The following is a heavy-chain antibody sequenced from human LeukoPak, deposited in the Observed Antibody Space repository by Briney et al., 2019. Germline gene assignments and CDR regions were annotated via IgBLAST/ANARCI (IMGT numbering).Heavy chain of an antibody. D-gene: IGHD3-10*01. J-gene: IGHJ4*02. V-gene: IGHV4-30-2*01. CDR2: IYHSGST. Sequence: SQTLSLTCTVSGGSISSGGYYWSWIRQPPGKGLEWIGYIYHSGSTYYNPSLKSRVTISADKSKNQFSLKLSSVTAADTAVYYCAGGATMVRGIHWGQGTLVTVSS. CDR1: GGSISSGGYY. CDR3: AGGATMVRGIH.